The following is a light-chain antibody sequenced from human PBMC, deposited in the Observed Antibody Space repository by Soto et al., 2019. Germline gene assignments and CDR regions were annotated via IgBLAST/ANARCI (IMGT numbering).Light chain of an antibody. Sequence: EIVMTQSPATLSVSPGERAIVSCRASKSVNNNLAWYQQKPGQAPRLLIYGASTRATGIPARFSGSGSGTEFTLSISSLQSEDFAIYYCQQYNNWPPLTFGGGTKVESK. CDR1: KSVNNN. CDR2: GAS. V-gene: IGKV3-15*01. CDR3: QQYNNWPPLT. J-gene: IGKJ4*01.